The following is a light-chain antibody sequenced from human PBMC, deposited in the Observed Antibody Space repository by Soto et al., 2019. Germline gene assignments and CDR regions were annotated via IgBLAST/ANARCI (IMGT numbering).Light chain of an antibody. CDR3: SSYTSSSTLV. V-gene: IGLV2-14*01. CDR2: DVS. Sequence: QSALTQPDSVSGSPGQSSTISCTGTSSDVGGYNYVSWYQQHPGKAPKLMIYDVSNRPSGVSNRYSGSKSGNTASLTISGLQADDEADYYCSSYTSSSTLVFGGGTKLTVL. J-gene: IGLJ2*01. CDR1: SSDVGGYNY.